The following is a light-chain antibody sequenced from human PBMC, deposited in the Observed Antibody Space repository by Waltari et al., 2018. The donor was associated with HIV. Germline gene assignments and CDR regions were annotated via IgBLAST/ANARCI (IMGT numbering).Light chain of an antibody. J-gene: IGLJ2*01. Sequence: QSVLTQPPSASGTPEQRVTISCSGSTSNIGRNTVSWFHQFPGTAPKVLIYGKNQRPSEVPDRFSCSKSGTSASLAISGLQSEYEADYYCASWDDSLNGPVFGGGTKLTVV. CDR2: GKN. CDR1: TSNIGRNT. V-gene: IGLV1-44*01. CDR3: ASWDDSLNGPV.